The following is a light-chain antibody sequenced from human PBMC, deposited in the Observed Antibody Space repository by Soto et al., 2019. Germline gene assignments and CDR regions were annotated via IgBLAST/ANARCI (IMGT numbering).Light chain of an antibody. Sequence: EIVLTQSPGTLSLSPGERATLSCRASQGVSSYLAWYQQKPGQAPRLLIYDASNRATGIPARFSGSGSGTDFTLTISSLEPEDFAVYYCQQRSNWPLFTFGPGTKVDIK. CDR2: DAS. J-gene: IGKJ3*01. CDR3: QQRSNWPLFT. CDR1: QGVSSY. V-gene: IGKV3-11*01.